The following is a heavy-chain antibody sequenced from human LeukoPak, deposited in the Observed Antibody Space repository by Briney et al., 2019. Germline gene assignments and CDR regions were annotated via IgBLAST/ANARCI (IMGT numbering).Heavy chain of an antibody. D-gene: IGHD6-13*01. CDR2: INPNSGGT. CDR3: ARSGWSSSGYGHYYYYMDV. Sequence: ASVKVSCKASGYTFTGYYMHWVRQAPGQGLEWMGRINPNSGGTNYAQKFHGRVTMTRDTSISTAYMELSRLRSDDTAVYYCARSGWSSSGYGHYYYYMDVWGKGTTVTVSS. J-gene: IGHJ6*03. V-gene: IGHV1-2*06. CDR1: GYTFTGYY.